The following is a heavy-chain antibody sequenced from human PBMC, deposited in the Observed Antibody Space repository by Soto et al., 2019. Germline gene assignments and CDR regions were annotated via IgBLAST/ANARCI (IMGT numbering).Heavy chain of an antibody. V-gene: IGHV3-21*01. CDR3: ASFPTVTTGSFVY. Sequence: GSLRLSWAASGFTFSSYSMNWVRQAPGKGLEWVSSISSSSSYIYYADSVKGRFTISRDNAKNSLYLQMNSLRAEDTAVYYCASFPTVTTGSFVYWGQGTLVTV. CDR1: GFTFSSYS. J-gene: IGHJ4*02. CDR2: ISSSSSYI. D-gene: IGHD4-17*01.